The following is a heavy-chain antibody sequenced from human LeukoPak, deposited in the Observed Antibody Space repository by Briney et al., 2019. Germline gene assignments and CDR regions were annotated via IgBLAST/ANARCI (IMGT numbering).Heavy chain of an antibody. CDR1: GFTLSRYW. D-gene: IGHD3-10*01. J-gene: IGHJ4*02. CDR2: IRSDGSST. CDR3: ARASGSGSHYPFDY. Sequence: GSLRLSCATSGFTLSRYWVDWVRQASGEGLVWVLHIRSDGSSTNYADSVKGRFTISRDNAKSTLYLQMNSLRAGDTAVYYCARASGSGSHYPFDYWGQGTLVTVSS. V-gene: IGHV3-74*01.